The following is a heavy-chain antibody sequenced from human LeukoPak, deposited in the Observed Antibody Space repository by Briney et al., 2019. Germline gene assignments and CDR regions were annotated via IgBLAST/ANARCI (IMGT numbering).Heavy chain of an antibody. J-gene: IGHJ6*02. Sequence: KPSETLSLTCTVSGGSISYYYWSWIRQPPGKGLEWIGYIYYSGTTNYNPSLKSRVTISVDTSKNQFSLQLRSVTAADTAVYYCAREDPQTTVPEGMDVWGQGTTVTVSS. CDR3: AREDPQTTVPEGMDV. CDR2: IYYSGTT. D-gene: IGHD4-17*01. V-gene: IGHV4-59*01. CDR1: GGSISYYY.